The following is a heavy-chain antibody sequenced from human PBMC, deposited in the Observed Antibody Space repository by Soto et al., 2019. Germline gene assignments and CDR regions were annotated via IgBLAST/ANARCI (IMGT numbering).Heavy chain of an antibody. CDR1: RFTFSSYW. Sequence: EVQLVESGGGLVQPGESLRLSCSASRFTFSSYWMHWIRQAPGKGLVWVSRVSSDGSSTVYANSVKGRLTISRDNAKNTLYLQMNSLIDEDTAVYYCARGLPNFSSFDSWGQGTLVTVSS. CDR3: ARGLPNFSSFDS. CDR2: VSSDGSST. D-gene: IGHD5-12*01. V-gene: IGHV3-74*01. J-gene: IGHJ4*02.